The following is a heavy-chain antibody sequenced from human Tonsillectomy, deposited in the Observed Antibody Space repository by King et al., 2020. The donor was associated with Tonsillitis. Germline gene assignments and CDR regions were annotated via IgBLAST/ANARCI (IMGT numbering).Heavy chain of an antibody. V-gene: IGHV3-23*04. Sequence: VQLVESGGGLVQPGGSLRLSCAASGFTFSGYAMSWVRQAPGKGLEWVSGISGSGSSTYYAASVKDRFTISRDNAKNTLFLQMNSLRAEDTALYYCAKDRAGSGTYFSSAFDIWGQGTLVTVSS. D-gene: IGHD1-26*01. J-gene: IGHJ3*02. CDR3: AKDRAGSGTYFSSAFDI. CDR2: ISGSGSST. CDR1: GFTFSGYA.